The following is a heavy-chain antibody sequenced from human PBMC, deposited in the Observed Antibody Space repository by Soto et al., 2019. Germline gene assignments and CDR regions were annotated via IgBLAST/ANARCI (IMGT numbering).Heavy chain of an antibody. J-gene: IGHJ3*02. Sequence: PGGSLRLSCAASGFTFSGYAMSWVRQAPGKGLEWVSGISGSGGSTYYADSVKGRFTISRDNSKNTLYLQMSSLRAEDTAVYYCAKGLDCSSTSCYRTAFDIWGQGTMVTVSS. CDR3: AKGLDCSSTSCYRTAFDI. D-gene: IGHD2-2*01. CDR2: ISGSGGST. V-gene: IGHV3-23*01. CDR1: GFTFSGYA.